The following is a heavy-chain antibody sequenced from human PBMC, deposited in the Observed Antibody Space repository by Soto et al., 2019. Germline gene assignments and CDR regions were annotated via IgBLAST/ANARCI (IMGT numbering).Heavy chain of an antibody. CDR1: GYTFSGYA. J-gene: IGHJ3*01. D-gene: IGHD5-18*01. Sequence: AVKVSCKASGYTFSGYAISWVRQAPGQGLEWMGGINPNCGPANYAQKFQGRVTITADESTSTAYMELSSLRSEDTAVYYCASEGGPHCQGALDTWGHGTMVTVSS. V-gene: IGHV1-69*13. CDR2: INPNCGPA. CDR3: ASEGGPHCQGALDT.